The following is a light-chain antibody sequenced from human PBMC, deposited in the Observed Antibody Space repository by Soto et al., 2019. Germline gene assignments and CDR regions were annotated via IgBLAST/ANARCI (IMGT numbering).Light chain of an antibody. CDR3: QQYDNLPLT. V-gene: IGKV1-5*01. CDR2: DAS. CDR1: QTIRSL. J-gene: IGKJ2*01. Sequence: DIQMTQSPSTLSASVGDRVTITCRASQTIRSLLAWYQQKPGKAPKALIYDASRLGSGVPSRFSGSGSGTDFTFTISSLQPEDIATYYCQQYDNLPLTFGQGTKVDIK.